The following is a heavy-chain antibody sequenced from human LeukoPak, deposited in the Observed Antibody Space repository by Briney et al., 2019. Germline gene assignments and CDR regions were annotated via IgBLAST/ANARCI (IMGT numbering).Heavy chain of an antibody. J-gene: IGHJ6*02. Sequence: SETLSLTCAVYGGSFSGYYWSWIRQPPGKGLEWIGYIYYSGSTNYNPSLKSRVTISVDTSKNQFSLKLSSVTAADTAVYYCAREAGIAAAGDLYYGMDVWGQGTTVTVSS. CDR2: IYYSGST. CDR1: GGSFSGYY. D-gene: IGHD6-13*01. V-gene: IGHV4-59*01. CDR3: AREAGIAAAGDLYYGMDV.